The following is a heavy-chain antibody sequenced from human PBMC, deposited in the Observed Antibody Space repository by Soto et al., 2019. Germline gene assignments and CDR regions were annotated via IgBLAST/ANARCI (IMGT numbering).Heavy chain of an antibody. Sequence: GSLRLSCSASGFTFSSYAMHWVRQAPGKGLEYVSAISSNGGSTYYADSVKGRFTISRDNSKNTLYLQMSSLRAEDTAVCYCVIHEYSSSSEYYYYGMDVWGQGTTVTVSS. D-gene: IGHD6-6*01. J-gene: IGHJ6*02. CDR2: ISSNGGST. V-gene: IGHV3-64D*06. CDR3: VIHEYSSSSEYYYYGMDV. CDR1: GFTFSSYA.